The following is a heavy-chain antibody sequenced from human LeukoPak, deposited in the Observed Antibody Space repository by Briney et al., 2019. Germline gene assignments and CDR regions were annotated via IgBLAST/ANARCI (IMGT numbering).Heavy chain of an antibody. Sequence: SETLSLTCGVYGGSFSGYYWNWIRQPPGKGLEWIGNIFYSGSTYYSPSVKSRVTISLDTSRNQFSLKLNSVTAADTAVYYCAKSNGYGLVDIWGQGTMVTVSS. CDR3: AKSNGYGLVDI. CDR2: IFYSGST. V-gene: IGHV4-34*12. CDR1: GGSFSGYY. J-gene: IGHJ3*02. D-gene: IGHD3-10*01.